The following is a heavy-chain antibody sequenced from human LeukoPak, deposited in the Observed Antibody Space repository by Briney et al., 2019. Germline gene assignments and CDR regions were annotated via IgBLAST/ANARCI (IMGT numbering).Heavy chain of an antibody. CDR3: VKELAYYDY. CDR2: ISATGHAT. V-gene: IGHV3-64D*09. J-gene: IGHJ4*02. D-gene: IGHD3-10*01. Sequence: PGGSLRLSCSASGFTFSASPRHWLRQAPGKGLQYVSAISATGHATYYGDSVKGRFTISRDNSKNTLYLQMTSLREDDTGLYYCVKELAYYDYWGQGTLVTVSS. CDR1: GFTFSASP.